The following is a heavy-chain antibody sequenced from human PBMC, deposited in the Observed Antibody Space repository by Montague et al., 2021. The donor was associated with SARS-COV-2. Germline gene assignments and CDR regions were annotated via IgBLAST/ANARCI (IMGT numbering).Heavy chain of an antibody. V-gene: IGHV3-30*04. CDR3: ARGGSVLLWFGELFA. CDR2: ISYDGSNK. D-gene: IGHD3-10*01. Sequence: SLRLSCAASGFTFSSYAMHWVRQAPGKGLEWVAVISYDGSNKYYADSVKGRFTISRDNSKNTLYLQMNSLRAEDTAVYCCARGGSVLLWFGELFAWGQGTLVTVSS. CDR1: GFTFSSYA. J-gene: IGHJ5*02.